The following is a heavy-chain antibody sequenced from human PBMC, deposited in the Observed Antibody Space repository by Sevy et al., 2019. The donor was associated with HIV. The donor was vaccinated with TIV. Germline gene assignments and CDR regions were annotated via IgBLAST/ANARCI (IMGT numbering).Heavy chain of an antibody. CDR1: GFTFSSYS. CDR2: ISSSSSYI. CDR3: ARGEPGHPYSSGPFDP. V-gene: IGHV3-21*01. Sequence: GGSLRLSCAASGFTFSSYSMNWVRQAPGKGLEWVSSISSSSSYIYYADSVKGRFTISRDNAKNSLYLQMNSLRAEDTAVYYCARGEPGHPYSSGPFDPWGQGTLVTVSS. J-gene: IGHJ5*02. D-gene: IGHD3-22*01.